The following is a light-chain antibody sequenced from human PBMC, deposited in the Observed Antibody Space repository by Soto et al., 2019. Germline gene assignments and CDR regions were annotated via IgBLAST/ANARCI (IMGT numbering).Light chain of an antibody. CDR3: QQRSNWPEIT. J-gene: IGKJ5*01. V-gene: IGKV3-11*01. CDR2: DAS. CDR1: QSVSSY. Sequence: EIVLTQSPATLSLSHGERTTLSCRASQSVSSYLAWYQQKPGQAPRLLIYDASNRATGIPARFSGSGSGTDFTLTISSLEPEDFAVYYCQQRSNWPEITFGQGTRLEIK.